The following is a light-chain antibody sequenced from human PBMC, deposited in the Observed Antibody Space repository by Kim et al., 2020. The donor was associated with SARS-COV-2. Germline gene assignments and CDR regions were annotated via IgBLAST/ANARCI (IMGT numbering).Light chain of an antibody. CDR1: KLAYKY. J-gene: IGLJ2*01. V-gene: IGLV3-1*01. CDR3: QAWDSSTFVV. Sequence: SYELTQPPSVSVSPGQTASITCSGYKLAYKYVCWYQQKPGQSPVLVMYQDNRRPSGIPERFSGSNSGNTATLTISGTQAMDEADYYCQAWDSSTFVVFGGGTQLTVL. CDR2: QDN.